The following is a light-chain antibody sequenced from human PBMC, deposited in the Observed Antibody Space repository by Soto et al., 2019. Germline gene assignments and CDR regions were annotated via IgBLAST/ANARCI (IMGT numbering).Light chain of an antibody. J-gene: IGKJ4*01. CDR2: DVS. V-gene: IGKV3-11*01. CDR1: QSVSNF. Sequence: EIVLTQSPATLSLSPGERAILSCRASQSVSNFLAWYQQKPGQAPRLLIFDVSTRATGVPPRFSGSGSGTDFTLTIIGLEPEDFAIYYCQQRSNWPLTFGGGPRWIS. CDR3: QQRSNWPLT.